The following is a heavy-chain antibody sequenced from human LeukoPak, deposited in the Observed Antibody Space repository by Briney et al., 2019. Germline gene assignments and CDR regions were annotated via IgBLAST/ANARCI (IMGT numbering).Heavy chain of an antibody. CDR3: ARKLLEMTTTT. D-gene: IGHD5-24*01. Sequence: GGSLRLSSAASGFTFSSFGMNWVRQAPGKGLEWVASISGNTRYISFVDSLKGRFTISRDNSKNTLFLQMDSLRADDTAVYYCARKLLEMTTTTGGQGTLVTVSS. CDR1: GFTFSSFG. J-gene: IGHJ4*02. V-gene: IGHV3-21*04. CDR2: ISGNTRYI.